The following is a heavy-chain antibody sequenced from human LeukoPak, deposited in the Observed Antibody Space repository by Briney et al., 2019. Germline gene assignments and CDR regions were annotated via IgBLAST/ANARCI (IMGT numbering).Heavy chain of an antibody. Sequence: GGSLRLSCAASGFTFNSYAMSWVRQAPGKGLEWVSAISGSGGSTYYADSVKGRFTISRDNSKNTLYLQMNRLRAEDTAVYYCAKYRHWNGGYDYWGQGTLVTVSS. D-gene: IGHD1-1*01. CDR3: AKYRHWNGGYDY. V-gene: IGHV3-23*01. CDR2: ISGSGGST. CDR1: GFTFNSYA. J-gene: IGHJ4*02.